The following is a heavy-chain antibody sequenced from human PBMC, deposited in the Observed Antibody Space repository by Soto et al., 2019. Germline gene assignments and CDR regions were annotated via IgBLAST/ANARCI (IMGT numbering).Heavy chain of an antibody. J-gene: IGHJ5*02. Sequence: QITLKESGPTLVKPTQTLTLTCTFSGFSLSTSGVAVGWIRQPPGKALEWLALIYWDDDKRYSPSLKSRLTINTDTSNSPVVLTMTNMDPVDTATYYCAHRRGYYGSGSYSGMFWFDHWGQGTLVTVSS. CDR2: IYWDDDK. D-gene: IGHD3-10*01. CDR1: GFSLSTSGVA. CDR3: AHRRGYYGSGSYSGMFWFDH. V-gene: IGHV2-5*02.